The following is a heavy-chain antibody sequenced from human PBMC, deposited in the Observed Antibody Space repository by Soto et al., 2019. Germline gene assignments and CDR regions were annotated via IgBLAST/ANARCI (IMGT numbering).Heavy chain of an antibody. CDR3: ATVDYDARGYFQH. CDR2: VVPFFGSS. J-gene: IGHJ1*01. Sequence: QVQLVQSGAEVKKPGSSLKVSCKASGGTFNNFAVYWVRQAPGQGLEWMGRVVPFFGSSTYAEKFEDRVSMTVDESTATAYLDLRSLTSEDTAVYYSATVDYDARGYFQHWGQGTLITVS. D-gene: IGHD4-17*01. CDR1: GGTFNNFA. V-gene: IGHV1-69*01.